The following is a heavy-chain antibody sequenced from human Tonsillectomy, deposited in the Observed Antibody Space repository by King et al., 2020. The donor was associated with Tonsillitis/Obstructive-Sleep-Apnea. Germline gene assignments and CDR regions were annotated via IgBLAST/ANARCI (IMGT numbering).Heavy chain of an antibody. D-gene: IGHD4-17*01. CDR1: GYSFTSYW. V-gene: IGHV5-51*01. Sequence: QLVQSGAEVKKPGESLKISCKGSGYSFTSYWIGWVRQMPGKGLEWMGIIYTGDSDTRNSPSFQGQVTISADKSISTAYLQWCSLKASETAMYYCARSTFAPTTVTTLGYYYDYLDVWGKXTTVTVSS. CDR3: ARSTFAPTTVTTLGYYYDYLDV. CDR2: IYTGDSDT. J-gene: IGHJ6*03.